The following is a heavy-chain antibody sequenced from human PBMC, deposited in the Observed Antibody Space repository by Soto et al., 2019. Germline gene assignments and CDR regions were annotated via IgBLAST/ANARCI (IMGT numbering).Heavy chain of an antibody. Sequence: ASVKVSCKASGYTFTSYAMHWVRQAPGQRLEWMGWINAGNGNTKYSQKFQGRVTMTTDTSTSTAYMELRSLRSDDTAVYYCARDRTYYDFWSGKSTVNWFDPWGQGTLVTVSS. D-gene: IGHD3-3*01. CDR3: ARDRTYYDFWSGKSTVNWFDP. V-gene: IGHV1-3*01. J-gene: IGHJ5*02. CDR2: INAGNGNT. CDR1: GYTFTSYA.